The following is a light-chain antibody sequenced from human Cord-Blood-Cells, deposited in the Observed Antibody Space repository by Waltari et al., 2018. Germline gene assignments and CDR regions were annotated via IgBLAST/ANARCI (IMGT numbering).Light chain of an antibody. CDR3: SSYTSSSTRV. V-gene: IGLV2-14*03. CDR2: DVS. CDR1: SSDVGGYNY. J-gene: IGLJ3*02. Sequence: QSALTQPASVSGSPGQSITISCTGTSSDVGGYNYVSWYQQHPGKAPKLMIYDVSNRPSGFSNRFPGSKSGNTASLTISGLQAEDEADYYCSSYTSSSTRVSGGGTKLTVL.